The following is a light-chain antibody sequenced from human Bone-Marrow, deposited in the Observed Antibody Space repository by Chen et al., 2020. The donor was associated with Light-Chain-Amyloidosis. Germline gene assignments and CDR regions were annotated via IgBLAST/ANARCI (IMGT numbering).Light chain of an antibody. Sequence: SYVRTQPSSVSVAPGPTATIVCGGNNIGSTRVHWYQQTPGQAPLLVVYDDSDRPSGIPERLTGANSGNTATLTIGRVEAGDEADYYCQVWDRSSDRPVCGGGTKLTVL. V-gene: IGLV3-21*02. CDR2: DDS. CDR3: QVWDRSSDRPV. J-gene: IGLJ3*02. CDR1: NIGSTR.